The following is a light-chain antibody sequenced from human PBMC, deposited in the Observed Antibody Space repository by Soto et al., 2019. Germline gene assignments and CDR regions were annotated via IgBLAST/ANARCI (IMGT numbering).Light chain of an antibody. CDR1: QSVSSSF. CDR2: GAS. CDR3: QQYGSSPRT. V-gene: IGKV3-20*01. J-gene: IGKJ1*01. Sequence: EVMMTQSPGTLSLSPGERATLSCRASQSVSSSFLGWYQQKPGQAPRLLIYGASSRATGIPDRFSGSGSGTDFTLTISRLEPEDFAVYYCQQYGSSPRTFGQGTKVDIK.